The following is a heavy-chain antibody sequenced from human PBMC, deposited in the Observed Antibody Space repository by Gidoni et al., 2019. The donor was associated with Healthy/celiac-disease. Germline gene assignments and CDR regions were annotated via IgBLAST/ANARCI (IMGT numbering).Heavy chain of an antibody. D-gene: IGHD3-22*01. CDR3: ARASLFTYYYDSSGRGPHYY. CDR2: INHSGST. V-gene: IGHV4-34*01. J-gene: IGHJ4*02. CDR1: GGSFSGYY. Sequence: QVQLQQWGAGLLKPSETLSLTCAVYGGSFSGYYWSWIRQPPGKGLEWIGEINHSGSTNYNPSLKSRVTISVDTSKNQFALKLSSVTAADTAVYYCARASLFTYYYDSSGRGPHYYWGQGTLVTVSS.